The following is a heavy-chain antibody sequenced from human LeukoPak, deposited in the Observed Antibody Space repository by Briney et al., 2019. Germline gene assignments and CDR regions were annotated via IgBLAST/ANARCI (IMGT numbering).Heavy chain of an antibody. V-gene: IGHV5-10-1*01. CDR2: IDPSDSYT. CDR1: GYSFTSYR. Sequence: GESLKISCKGSGYSFTSYRISWVRQMPGKGLEWMGRIDPSDSYTNYSPSFQGHVTISADKSISTAYLQWSSLKASDTAMYYCAIKYYYYYGMDVWGQGTAVTVSS. J-gene: IGHJ6*02. CDR3: AIKYYYYYGMDV.